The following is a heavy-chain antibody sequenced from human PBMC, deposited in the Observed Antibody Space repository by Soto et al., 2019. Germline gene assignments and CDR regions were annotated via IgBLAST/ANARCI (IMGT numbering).Heavy chain of an antibody. Sequence: SETLSLTCTVSGGSVSSGSYYWSWIRQPPGKGLEWIGYIYYSGTTNYNPSLKSRVTISVDTSKNQFSLKLSSVTAADTAVYYCARQVEMATIVRFDHWGQGTLVTVSS. CDR3: ARQVEMATIVRFDH. J-gene: IGHJ5*02. D-gene: IGHD5-12*01. V-gene: IGHV4-61*01. CDR1: GGSVSSGSYY. CDR2: IYYSGTT.